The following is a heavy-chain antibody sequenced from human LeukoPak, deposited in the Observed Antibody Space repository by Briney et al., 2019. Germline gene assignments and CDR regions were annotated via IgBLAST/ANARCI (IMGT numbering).Heavy chain of an antibody. CDR1: GFTFSTYS. D-gene: IGHD2-8*01. V-gene: IGHV3-48*04. J-gene: IGHJ4*02. CDR3: VDLNAPL. CDR2: ISGSSGST. Sequence: PGRSLRLSCAASGFTFSTYSMNWVRQAPGRGLEWVSYISGSSGSTKYADSVKGRFTISRDNAKNSLYLQMNSLRVEDTAVYYCVDLNAPLWGQGTLVTVSS.